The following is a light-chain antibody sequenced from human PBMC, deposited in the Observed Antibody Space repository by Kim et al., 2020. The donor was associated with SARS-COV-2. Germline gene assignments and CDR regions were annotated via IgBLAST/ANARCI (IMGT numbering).Light chain of an antibody. Sequence: EIVMTQSPATLSVSPGERATLSCRASQSIGSSLAWYQQKPGQAPRLLIYGASTRATGMPARFSGSGSGTEFTLTISSLQSEDFAVYYCQQYNNWPRGTFGQGTKVDIK. CDR3: QQYNNWPRGT. J-gene: IGKJ1*01. CDR1: QSIGSS. CDR2: GAS. V-gene: IGKV3-15*01.